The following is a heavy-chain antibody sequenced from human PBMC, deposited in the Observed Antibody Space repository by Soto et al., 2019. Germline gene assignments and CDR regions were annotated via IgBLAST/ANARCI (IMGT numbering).Heavy chain of an antibody. CDR2: IYYSGST. Sequence: SETLSLTCTVSGGSISSYYWSWIRQPPGKGLEWIGYIYYSGSTNYNPSLKSRVTISVDTSKNQFSLKLSSVTAADTAVYYCAGGRFFGVDPRHYYYGTDVWGQGTTVTVSS. CDR3: AGGRFFGVDPRHYYYGTDV. CDR1: GGSISSYY. J-gene: IGHJ6*02. V-gene: IGHV4-59*01. D-gene: IGHD3-3*01.